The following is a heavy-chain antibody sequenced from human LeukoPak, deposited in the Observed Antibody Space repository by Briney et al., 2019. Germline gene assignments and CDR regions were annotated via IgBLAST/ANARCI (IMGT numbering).Heavy chain of an antibody. V-gene: IGHV1-2*02. J-gene: IGHJ4*02. D-gene: IGHD1-26*01. CDR2: INPNSGGT. CDR1: GYTFTGYY. Sequence: ASVKVSCKASGYTFTGYYMHWVRQAPGQGPEWMGWINPNSGGTNYAQKFQGRVTMTRDTSISTAYMELSRLRSDDTAVYYCARELIGSGSYLATFDYWGQGTLVTVSS. CDR3: ARELIGSGSYLATFDY.